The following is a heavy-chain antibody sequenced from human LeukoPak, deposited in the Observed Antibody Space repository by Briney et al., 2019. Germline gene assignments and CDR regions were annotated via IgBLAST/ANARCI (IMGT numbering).Heavy chain of an antibody. Sequence: GASVKVSCKASGGAFSSYAISWVRQAPGQGLEWMGGIIPIFGTANYAQKFQGRVTITADESTSTAYMELSSLRSEDTAVYYCARGGYSSGWYGGDDWGQGTLVTVSS. CDR3: ARGGYSSGWYGGDD. CDR1: GGAFSSYA. J-gene: IGHJ4*02. D-gene: IGHD6-19*01. V-gene: IGHV1-69*13. CDR2: IIPIFGTA.